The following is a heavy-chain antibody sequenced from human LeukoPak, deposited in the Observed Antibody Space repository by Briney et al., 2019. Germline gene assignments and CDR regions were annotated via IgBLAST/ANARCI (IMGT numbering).Heavy chain of an antibody. V-gene: IGHV3-23*01. Sequence: GGSLRLSCAASGFTFNNHAMTWVRQAPGKRLEWVSVITGSGDGRYYADSVKGRFTISRDNSKNTLHLQMNSLRAEDTALYYCAKDILTYYYGSSGYYFDSWGQGTLVTVSS. D-gene: IGHD3-9*01. CDR2: ITGSGDGR. J-gene: IGHJ4*02. CDR1: GFTFNNHA. CDR3: AKDILTYYYGSSGYYFDS.